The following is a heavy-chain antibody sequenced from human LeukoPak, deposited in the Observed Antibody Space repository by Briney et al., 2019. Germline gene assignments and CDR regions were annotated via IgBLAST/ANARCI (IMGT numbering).Heavy chain of an antibody. V-gene: IGHV4-59*01. CDR2: IYYSGST. J-gene: IGHJ4*02. Sequence: SETLSLTCTVSGGSISSYYWSWIRQPPGKGLEWIAYIYYSGSTNYNPSLKSRVTISVDTSKNQFSLKLSSVTAADTAVYYCARGLLAAAATLDYWGQGTLVTVSS. D-gene: IGHD6-13*01. CDR3: ARGLLAAAATLDY. CDR1: GGSISSYY.